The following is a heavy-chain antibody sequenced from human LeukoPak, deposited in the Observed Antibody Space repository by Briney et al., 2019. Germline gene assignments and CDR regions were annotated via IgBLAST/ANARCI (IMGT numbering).Heavy chain of an antibody. V-gene: IGHV3-15*01. CDR1: GFTFSNAW. Sequence: PGGSLRLSCAASGFTFSNAWMSWVRQAPGKGLERVGRIKSKTDGGTTDYAAPVKGRFTISRDDSKNTLYLQMNSLKTEDTAVYYCTTDPDYYDSSGYLPSFDYWGQGTLVTVSS. CDR3: TTDPDYYDSSGYLPSFDY. CDR2: IKSKTDGGTT. J-gene: IGHJ4*02. D-gene: IGHD3-22*01.